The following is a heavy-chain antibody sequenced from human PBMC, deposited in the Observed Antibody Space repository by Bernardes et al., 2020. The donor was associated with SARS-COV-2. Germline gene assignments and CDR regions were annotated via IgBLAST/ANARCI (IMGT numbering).Heavy chain of an antibody. V-gene: IGHV2-70*17. CDR2: IDWDDDK. J-gene: IGHJ4*02. D-gene: IGHD4-17*01. CDR3: ARMTPAYGDYSLVHY. Sequence: SGPTLLKPTQTLTLTCTFSGFSLSTSGMCVNWIRQPPGKALEWLARIDWDDDKFYSTSLKTRLTISKDTSKNQVVLTMTNMDPVDTATYYCARMTPAYGDYSLVHYWGQGTLVTVSS. CDR1: GFSLSTSGMC.